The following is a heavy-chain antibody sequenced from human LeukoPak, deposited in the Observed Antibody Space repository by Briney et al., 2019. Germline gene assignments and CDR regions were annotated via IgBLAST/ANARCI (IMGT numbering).Heavy chain of an antibody. Sequence: SETLSLTCAVYGGSFSGYYWSWIRQPPGKGLEWIGEVNHSGSTNYNPSLKSRVTISVDTSKNQFSLRLSSVTAADTAVYYCARGLRQEYKRFDPRGQGTLVTVSS. J-gene: IGHJ5*02. D-gene: IGHD6-6*01. V-gene: IGHV4-34*01. CDR1: GGSFSGYY. CDR3: ARGLRQEYKRFDP. CDR2: VNHSGST.